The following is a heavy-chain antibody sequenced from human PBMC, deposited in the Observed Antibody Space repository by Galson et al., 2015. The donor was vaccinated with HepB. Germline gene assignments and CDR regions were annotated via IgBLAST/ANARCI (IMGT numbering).Heavy chain of an antibody. CDR1: GGSISSYY. CDR3: ARLTYYYDSIGEFDY. V-gene: IGHV4-59*01. D-gene: IGHD3-22*01. CDR2: IYYSGST. J-gene: IGHJ4*02. Sequence: ETLTLTCTVSGGSISSYYWSWIRQPPGKGLEWIGYIYYSGSTNYNPSLKSRVTISVDTSKNQFSLKLSSVTAADTAVYYCARLTYYYDSIGEFDYWGQGTLVTVSS.